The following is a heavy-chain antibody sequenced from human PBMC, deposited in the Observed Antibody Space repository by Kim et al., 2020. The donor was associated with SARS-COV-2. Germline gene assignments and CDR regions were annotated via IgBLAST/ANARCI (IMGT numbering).Heavy chain of an antibody. CDR1: GFTFSNYE. V-gene: IGHV3-48*03. CDR2: ISSSGSTI. J-gene: IGHJ5*02. Sequence: GGSLRLSCAASGFTFSNYEMCWVRQAPGKGLEWVSYISSSGSTIYYADSLKGRFTISRDNAKNSLYLQMNSLRAEDTAVYYCARDSRYNSERGDWFDPWGQGTLVTVSS. D-gene: IGHD6-19*01. CDR3: ARDSRYNSERGDWFDP.